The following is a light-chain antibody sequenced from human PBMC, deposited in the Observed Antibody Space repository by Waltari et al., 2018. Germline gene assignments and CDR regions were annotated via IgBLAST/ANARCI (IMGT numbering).Light chain of an antibody. CDR2: AAS. J-gene: IGKJ4*01. V-gene: IGKV3-20*01. CDR3: QQYSTSPLT. Sequence: EIVLTQSPGTLSLSPGVRATLTCRASQRVSSTFLTWYQQKPGQAPRLLIYAASDRATGIPDRFSGSGSETDFTLTISRLEPEDFAVYYCQQYSTSPLTFGGGTKVEIK. CDR1: QRVSSTF.